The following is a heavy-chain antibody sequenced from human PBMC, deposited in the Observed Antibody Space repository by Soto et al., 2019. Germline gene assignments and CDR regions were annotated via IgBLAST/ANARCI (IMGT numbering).Heavy chain of an antibody. Sequence: PSETLSLTCTVSGGSTSSSSYYWGWIRQPPGKGLDWIGSIYYSGGTYYNPTPKSRVTISVDTSKNQFSLTLGSVTAADTAVYYCASSPISGGCYSTSLDWFDPWGQGTPVTVS. V-gene: IGHV4-39*01. CDR3: ASSPISGGCYSTSLDWFDP. J-gene: IGHJ5*02. CDR2: IYYSGGT. D-gene: IGHD3-22*01. CDR1: GGSTSSSSYY.